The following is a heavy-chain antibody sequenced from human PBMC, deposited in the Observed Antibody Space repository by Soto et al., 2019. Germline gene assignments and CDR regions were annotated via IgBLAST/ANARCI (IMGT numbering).Heavy chain of an antibody. V-gene: IGHV3-48*02. Sequence: GGSLRLSCVASGFTFSVYSMNWVRQAPGKGLEWFSYITSDTKTIKYADSVKGRFTISRDNAKNSVYLQMNSLRDGDTAVYYCARSVEGHFDYWGQGTVVTVSS. CDR2: ITSDTKTI. CDR1: GFTFSVYS. D-gene: IGHD6-19*01. J-gene: IGHJ4*02. CDR3: ARSVEGHFDY.